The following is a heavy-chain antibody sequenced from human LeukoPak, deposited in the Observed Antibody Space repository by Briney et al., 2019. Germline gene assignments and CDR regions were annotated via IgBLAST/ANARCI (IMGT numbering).Heavy chain of an antibody. D-gene: IGHD3-10*01. J-gene: IGHJ5*01. CDR3: ARLVWLGESPGSWFDS. CDR1: GGSITSHF. V-gene: IGHV4-59*11. CDR2: IHYSGST. Sequence: PSETLSLTCSGSGGSITSHFWSWIRQPPGKGLEWIGYIHYSGSTNYNPSLKSRVTISPDTSKNQLFLKLNSVTAADTAVYYCARLVWLGESPGSWFDSWGQGTLVTVSS.